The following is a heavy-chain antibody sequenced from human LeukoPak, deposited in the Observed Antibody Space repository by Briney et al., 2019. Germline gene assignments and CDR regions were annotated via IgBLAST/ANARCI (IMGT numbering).Heavy chain of an antibody. D-gene: IGHD1-26*01. J-gene: IGHJ4*02. CDR2: INKDGTEK. V-gene: IGHV3-7*01. Sequence: GGSLRLSCAAYQLTFSSYCMTWVRHGPGKGLEWVATINKDGTEKYYVDSVKGRFTISRDNVENSLYLHMDSLRAEDTAVYYCTRGGRSTSYYWQYWGQGSLVTVSS. CDR1: QLTFSSYC. CDR3: TRGGRSTSYYWQY.